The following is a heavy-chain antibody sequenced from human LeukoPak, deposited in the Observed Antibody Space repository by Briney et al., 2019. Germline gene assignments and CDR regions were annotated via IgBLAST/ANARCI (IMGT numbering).Heavy chain of an antibody. V-gene: IGHV3-49*04. J-gene: IGHJ3*01. Sequence: GSLRLSCTASGFTFGDYAMSWVRQAPGKGLEWVSCIRGKAYGGTTQYAASVKGRFTISRDDSKNIAYLQINSLKNEDTALYYCTRDLTTFEYAFDLWGQGTMVTVSS. CDR3: TRDLTTFEYAFDL. CDR1: GFTFGDYA. D-gene: IGHD2/OR15-2a*01. CDR2: IRGKAYGGTT.